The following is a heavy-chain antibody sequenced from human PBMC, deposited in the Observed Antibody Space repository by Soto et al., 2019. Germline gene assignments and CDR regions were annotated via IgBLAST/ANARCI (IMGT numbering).Heavy chain of an antibody. D-gene: IGHD3-22*01. CDR1: GFTFSSYG. Sequence: GGSLRLSCAASGFTFSSYGMHWVRQAPGKGLEWVAVIWYDGSNKYYADSVKGRFTISRDNSKNTLYLQMNSLRAEDTAVYYCASGGYYDDSSGYFDYWGQGTLVTVSS. J-gene: IGHJ4*02. V-gene: IGHV3-33*03. CDR3: ASGGYYDDSSGYFDY. CDR2: IWYDGSNK.